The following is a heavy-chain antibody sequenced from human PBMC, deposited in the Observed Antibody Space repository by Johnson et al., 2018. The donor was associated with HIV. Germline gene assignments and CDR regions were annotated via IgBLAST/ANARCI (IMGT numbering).Heavy chain of an antibody. CDR3: TTLSGSYYYSSGNYDIGAFDI. V-gene: IGHV3-49*03. CDR2: IRSKAYGGTT. D-gene: IGHD3-22*01. Sequence: VQLVESGGGLVQPGRSLTLSCKASGLSFGDYVMTWIRQAPGKGLEWVGFIRSKAYGGTTEYAASVKGRFTISRDDSENTLYLQMNSLKTEDTAVYYCTTLSGSYYYSSGNYDIGAFDIWGQGTMVTVSS. CDR1: GLSFGDYV. J-gene: IGHJ3*02.